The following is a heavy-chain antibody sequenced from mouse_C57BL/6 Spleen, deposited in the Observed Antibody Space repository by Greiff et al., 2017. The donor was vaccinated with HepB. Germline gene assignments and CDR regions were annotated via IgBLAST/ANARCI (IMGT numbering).Heavy chain of an antibody. J-gene: IGHJ4*01. CDR3: ARRREITAGAMDY. D-gene: IGHD1-1*01. V-gene: IGHV1-4*01. Sequence: QVQLQQSGAELARPGASVKMSCKASGYTFTSYTMHWVKQRPGQGLEWIGYINPSSGYPKYNQKFKDKATLTADKSSSTAYMQLSSLTSEDSAVYYCARRREITAGAMDYWGQGTSVTVSS. CDR2: INPSSGYP. CDR1: GYTFTSYT.